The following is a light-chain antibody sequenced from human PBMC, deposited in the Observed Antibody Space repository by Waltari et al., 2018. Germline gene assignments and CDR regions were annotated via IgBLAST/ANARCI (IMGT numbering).Light chain of an antibody. CDR1: QSISSY. V-gene: IGKV1-39*01. Sequence: DIQMTQSPSSLSASVGDRVTITCRASQSISSYLNWYRQRPGKAPKLLISSASSLQSGVPSRFSGSGSGTDFTLTISILQPEDIATYYCQHSYTTPRTFGPGSKVEI. J-gene: IGKJ3*01. CDR3: QHSYTTPRT. CDR2: SAS.